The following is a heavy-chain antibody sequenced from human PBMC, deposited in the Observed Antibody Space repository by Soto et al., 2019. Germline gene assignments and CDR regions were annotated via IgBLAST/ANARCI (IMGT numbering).Heavy chain of an antibody. V-gene: IGHV3-30*18. CDR2: ILYDGSKK. Sequence: QVQLVESGGGVVQPGRSLRLSCAASGFTFSSYGMHWVRQAPGKGLEWVAVILYDGSKKYYADSVKGRFTISRDNSKNTLYLRMSSLRAEDTALYYCVKDGSSGWPYFDDMDVWGQGTTVTVSS. CDR3: VKDGSSGWPYFDDMDV. J-gene: IGHJ6*02. D-gene: IGHD6-19*01. CDR1: GFTFSSYG.